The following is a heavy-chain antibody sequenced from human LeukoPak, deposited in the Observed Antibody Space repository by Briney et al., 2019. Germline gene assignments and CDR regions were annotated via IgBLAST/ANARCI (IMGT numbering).Heavy chain of an antibody. D-gene: IGHD3-16*01. V-gene: IGHV4-34*01. Sequence: SEALSLTCAVYGGSFSGYYWNWIRQPPGRGLEWIGEISQSGSTNYNPSLKSRITMSVDTSKNQFSLQLRSMTAADTAVYFCARATDDEFYLYYGMDVWGQGTTVTVSS. CDR3: ARATDDEFYLYYGMDV. CDR1: GGSFSGYY. J-gene: IGHJ6*02. CDR2: ISQSGST.